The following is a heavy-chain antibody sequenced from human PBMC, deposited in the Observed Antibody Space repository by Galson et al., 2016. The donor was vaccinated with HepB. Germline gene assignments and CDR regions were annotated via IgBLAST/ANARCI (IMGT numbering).Heavy chain of an antibody. V-gene: IGHV6-1*01. J-gene: IGHJ4*02. D-gene: IGHD7-27*01. CDR2: TYYRSKWHF. CDR3: ARSYLLGRGIGS. CDR1: GDSVSSNSAG. Sequence: CAISGDSVSSNSAGWYWIRQSPSRGLEWLGRTYYRSKWHFDYAESVKSRITINPDTAKNQFSLQLNSVTPEDTAIYYCARSYLLGRGIGSWGQGTLVTVSS.